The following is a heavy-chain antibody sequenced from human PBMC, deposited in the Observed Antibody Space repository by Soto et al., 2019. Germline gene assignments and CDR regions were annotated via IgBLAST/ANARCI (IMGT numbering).Heavy chain of an antibody. Sequence: EVQLVESGGGLVQPGGSLRLSCAASGFTFSTYSRNWVRQAPVKVLEWVSYISRSSSTIYYADSVKGRFTISRDNAKNSLYLQMNSLRAEDTAVYYCARDLKVRGAGWFDPWGQGTLVTVSS. D-gene: IGHD3-10*01. CDR1: GFTFSTYS. V-gene: IGHV3-48*01. CDR3: ARDLKVRGAGWFDP. CDR2: ISRSSSTI. J-gene: IGHJ5*02.